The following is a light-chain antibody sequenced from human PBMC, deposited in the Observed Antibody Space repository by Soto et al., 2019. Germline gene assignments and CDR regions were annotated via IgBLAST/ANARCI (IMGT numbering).Light chain of an antibody. J-gene: IGLJ3*02. CDR3: SSYTRGSTLV. CDR2: EVR. V-gene: IGLV2-14*01. CDR1: NSDVGGYNY. Sequence: QSALTQPASVSGSLGQSITISCTGTNSDVGGYNYVSWYQQHPGIAPKLIINEVRNRPSGISNRFSGSKSGNTASLTISGLQAEDEADYYCSSYTRGSTLVFGGGTKLTVL.